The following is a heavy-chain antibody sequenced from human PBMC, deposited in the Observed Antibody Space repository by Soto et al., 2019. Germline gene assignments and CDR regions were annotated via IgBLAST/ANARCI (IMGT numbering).Heavy chain of an antibody. CDR2: INHSGST. CDR3: ARGRIPVVVPAARGYYYYGMDV. CDR1: GGSFSGYY. J-gene: IGHJ6*02. V-gene: IGHV4-34*01. D-gene: IGHD2-2*01. Sequence: SETLSLTCAVYGGSFSGYYWSWIRQPPGKGLEWIGEINHSGSTNYNPSLKSRVTISVDTSKNQFSLKLSSVTAADTAVYYCARGRIPVVVPAARGYYYYGMDVWGQGTTVTVSS.